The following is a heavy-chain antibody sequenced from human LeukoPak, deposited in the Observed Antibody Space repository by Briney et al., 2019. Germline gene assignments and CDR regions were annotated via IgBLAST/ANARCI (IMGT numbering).Heavy chain of an antibody. J-gene: IGHJ4*02. V-gene: IGHV3-20*04. CDR3: ARAGNTRFDY. D-gene: IGHD2/OR15-2a*01. Sequence: GGSLRLSCAASGFTFDDYGMSWVRQPPGKGLEWVSGINWNGGSTGYADSVKGRFTISRENAKNSLYLQMNRLTAENTAVYYCARAGNTRFDYWGQGALVTVSS. CDR1: GFTFDDYG. CDR2: INWNGGST.